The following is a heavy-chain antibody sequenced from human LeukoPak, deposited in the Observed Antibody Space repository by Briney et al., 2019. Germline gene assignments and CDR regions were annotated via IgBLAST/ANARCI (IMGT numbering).Heavy chain of an antibody. J-gene: IGHJ4*02. CDR2: IYPNSGVT. V-gene: IGHV1-2*02. CDR1: GYTFTGYY. CDR3: ARDWSVGIRDDY. D-gene: IGHD3-3*01. Sequence: ASVKVSCKASGYTFTGYYIHWGRQAPGHGLEWMGWIYPNSGVTNYARKFRGRVTMTRATSITTAYMELSRLRSDDTAVYYCARDWSVGIRDDYWGQGTLVTVSS.